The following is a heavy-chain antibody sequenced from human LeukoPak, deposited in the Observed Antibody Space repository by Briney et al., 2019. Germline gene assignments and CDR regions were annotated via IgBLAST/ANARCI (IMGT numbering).Heavy chain of an antibody. D-gene: IGHD1-26*01. CDR2: ITTSGGST. CDR3: AKEPYSGSQLRDY. V-gene: IGHV3-23*01. Sequence: PGGSLRLSCAASGFTFSSHAMSWVRQAPGKGREWVSAITTSGGSTYYADSVKGRFTISRDNSKNTLYLQMNSLRAEDTAVYYCAKEPYSGSQLRDYWGQGTRVTVSS. CDR1: GFTFSSHA. J-gene: IGHJ4*02.